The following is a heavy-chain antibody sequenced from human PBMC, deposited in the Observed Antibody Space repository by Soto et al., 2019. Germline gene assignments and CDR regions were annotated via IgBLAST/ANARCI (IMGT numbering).Heavy chain of an antibody. Sequence: GETLKSSCKGSGYSFSSHWITWVRQMPGKGLEWMGKIDPSDSYTNYSPSFQGHVTISADKSISTAYLHWSGLKASDTAMYYCARHFAYSDPDYWGQGTLVTVSS. CDR2: IDPSDSYT. V-gene: IGHV5-10-1*01. CDR1: GYSFSSHW. J-gene: IGHJ4*02. CDR3: ARHFAYSDPDY. D-gene: IGHD4-17*01.